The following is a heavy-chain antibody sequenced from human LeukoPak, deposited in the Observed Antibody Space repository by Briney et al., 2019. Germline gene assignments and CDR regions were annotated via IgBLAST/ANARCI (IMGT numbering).Heavy chain of an antibody. V-gene: IGHV4-38-2*02. J-gene: IGHJ4*02. CDR2: IYYSGNT. Sequence: SATLSLPCTVSGSSISSGYYWGWLRQPPGKGLEWVGSIYYSGNTYHSPSLMSRVTISVDTSKNQFSLNQSSVTAADTAVYYCARDLKRGYSSGRYSWGTGSSNDYWGQGTLVTVSS. CDR3: ARDLKRGYSSGRYSWGTGSSNDY. D-gene: IGHD6-19*01. CDR1: GSSISSGYY.